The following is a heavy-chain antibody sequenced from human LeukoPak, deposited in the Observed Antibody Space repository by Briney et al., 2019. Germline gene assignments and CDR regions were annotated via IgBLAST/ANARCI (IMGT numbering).Heavy chain of an antibody. J-gene: IGHJ4*02. V-gene: IGHV3-23*01. CDR2: ISGSGGST. CDR3: AKDGYSSGWFKY. CDR1: GFTFSSYA. Sequence: GGSLRLSCAAPGFTFSSYAMSWVRQAPGKGLEWVSAISGSGGSTYYADSVKGRFTISRDNSKNTLYLQMNSLRAEDTAVYYCAKDGYSSGWFKYWGQGTLVTVSS. D-gene: IGHD6-19*01.